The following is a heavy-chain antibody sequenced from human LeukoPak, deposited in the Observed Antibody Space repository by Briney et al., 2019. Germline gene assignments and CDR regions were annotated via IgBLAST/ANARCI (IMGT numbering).Heavy chain of an antibody. CDR3: ARDGPEGSSGWYWDYYYYGMDV. V-gene: IGHV3-30-3*01. CDR2: ISYDGSNK. CDR1: GFTFSSYW. Sequence: GGSLRLSCAASGFTFSSYWMHWVRQAPGKGLEWVAVISYDGSNKYYADSVKGRFTISRDNSKNTLYLQMNSLRAEDTAVYYCARDGPEGSSGWYWDYYYYGMDVWGQGTTVTVSS. D-gene: IGHD6-19*01. J-gene: IGHJ6*02.